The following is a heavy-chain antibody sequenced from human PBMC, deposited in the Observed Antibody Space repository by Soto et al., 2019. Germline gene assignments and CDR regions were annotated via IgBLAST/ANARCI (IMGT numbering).Heavy chain of an antibody. Sequence: PSETLSLTCTLSGGSISSYYGSWIRQPPGKGLEWIGYIYYSGSTNYNPSLKSRVTISVDTSKNQFSLKLSSVTAADTAVYYCAREERKGYYYYYGMDVWGQGTTVTVSS. CDR3: AREERKGYYYYYGMDV. V-gene: IGHV4-59*01. J-gene: IGHJ6*02. CDR1: GGSISSYY. CDR2: IYYSGST.